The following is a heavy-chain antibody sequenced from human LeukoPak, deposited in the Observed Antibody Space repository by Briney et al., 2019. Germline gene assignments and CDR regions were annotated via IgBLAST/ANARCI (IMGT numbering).Heavy chain of an antibody. CDR3: AGVSESGWYYFDY. CDR1: GFTFSTYA. CDR2: ISYDGSYK. V-gene: IGHV3-30*03. Sequence: GGSLRLSCAASGFTFSTYAMHWVRQAPGKGLEWVAVISYDGSYKYYADSVKGGFSISRDNSKKTLYLQMSSLRDEDTAVYYCAGVSESGWYYFDYWGQGTLVTVSS. D-gene: IGHD6-19*01. J-gene: IGHJ4*02.